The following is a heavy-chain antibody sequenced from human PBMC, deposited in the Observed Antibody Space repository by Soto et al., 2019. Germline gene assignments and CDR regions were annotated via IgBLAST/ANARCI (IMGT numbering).Heavy chain of an antibody. CDR3: ARDGGYDLGFAP. J-gene: IGHJ5*02. V-gene: IGHV1-18*01. Sequence: WPQHAPGQGLEWMGWISAYNGNTNYAQKLQGRVTMTTDTSTSTAYMELRSLRSDDTAVYYCARDGGYDLGFAPLGQGTFVTVSP. CDR2: ISAYNGNT. D-gene: IGHD5-12*01.